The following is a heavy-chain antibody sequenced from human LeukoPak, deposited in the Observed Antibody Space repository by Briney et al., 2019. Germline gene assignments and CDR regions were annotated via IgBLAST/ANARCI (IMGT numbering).Heavy chain of an antibody. CDR1: GFIISDHV. D-gene: IGHD3-10*02. V-gene: IGHV3-23*01. Sequence: GGSLRLSCAASGFIISDHVMTWVRQAPGKGLEWVSSIIFTGTSTYYAESVKGRFIISRDNSKNTLYLQMNGLRAEDTALYYCAKGISPTMSPYYMDVWGKGTTVTGSS. CDR2: IIFTGTST. CDR3: AKGISPTMSPYYMDV. J-gene: IGHJ6*03.